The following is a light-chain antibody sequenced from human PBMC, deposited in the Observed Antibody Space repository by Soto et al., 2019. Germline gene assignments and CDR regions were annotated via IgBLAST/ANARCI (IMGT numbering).Light chain of an antibody. CDR1: QSISSW. CDR2: EAS. J-gene: IGKJ1*01. CDR3: QQYKSYFRT. V-gene: IGKV1-5*03. Sequence: DIQMTQSPSTLSASVGDRVTITCRASQSISSWLAWYQQNPGKAPKLLIYEASGLESGVPSRFSGSGSGTEFTLTISSLQPDDFATYYCQQYKSYFRTFGQGTKVEIK.